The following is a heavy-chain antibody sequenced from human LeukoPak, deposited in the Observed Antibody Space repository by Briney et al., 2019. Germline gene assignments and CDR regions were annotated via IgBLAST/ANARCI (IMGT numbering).Heavy chain of an antibody. J-gene: IGHJ5*02. D-gene: IGHD3-22*01. CDR2: FDPEDGET. V-gene: IGHV1-24*01. Sequence: ASVKVSCKVSGYTLTELSMHWVRQAPGKGLEWMGGFDPEDGETIFAQKFQGRVTMTEDTSTDTAYMKLSSLRSEDTAVYYCATVSKGLSSGYYDGWFDPWGQGTLVTVSS. CDR3: ATVSKGLSSGYYDGWFDP. CDR1: GYTLTELS.